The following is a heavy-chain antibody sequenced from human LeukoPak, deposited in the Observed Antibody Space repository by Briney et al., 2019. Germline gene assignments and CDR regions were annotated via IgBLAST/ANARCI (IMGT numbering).Heavy chain of an antibody. CDR1: GYTFTSYY. Sequence: GASVKVSCKASGYTFTSYYIYWVGQAPGQGRDWMGIINPNGGRTSYAQKFQGKVTMTSATSTTTVYMELSSLRPEDTAVYYCARKSHGCILSYFDYWGQGTLVTVSS. J-gene: IGHJ4*02. CDR3: ARKSHGCILSYFDY. V-gene: IGHV1-46*01. D-gene: IGHD3-3*02. CDR2: INPNGGRT.